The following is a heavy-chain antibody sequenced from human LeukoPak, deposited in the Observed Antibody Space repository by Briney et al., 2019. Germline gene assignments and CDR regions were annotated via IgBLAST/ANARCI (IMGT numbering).Heavy chain of an antibody. J-gene: IGHJ3*02. CDR3: ASHGYSYPLDAFDI. Sequence: SETLSLTCTVSGGSISSYYWSWIRQPPGKGLEWIGYIYYSGSTNYNPSLKSRVTISVDTSKNQFSLKLSSVTAADTAVYYCASHGYSYPLDAFDIWGQGTMVTVSS. CDR2: IYYSGST. V-gene: IGHV4-59*08. CDR1: GGSISSYY. D-gene: IGHD5-18*01.